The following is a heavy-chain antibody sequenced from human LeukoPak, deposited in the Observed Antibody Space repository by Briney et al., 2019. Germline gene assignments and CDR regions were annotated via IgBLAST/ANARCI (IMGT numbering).Heavy chain of an antibody. V-gene: IGHV4-34*01. CDR1: GGSFSGYY. J-gene: IGHJ4*02. CDR3: ERGATFDY. Sequence: SETLSLTCAVYGGSFSGYYWSWIRQPPGKGLEWIGEINHSGSTNYNPSLKSRVTISVDTSKSQFSLKLSSVAAADTAVYYCERGATFDYWGQGTLVTVSS. CDR2: INHSGST.